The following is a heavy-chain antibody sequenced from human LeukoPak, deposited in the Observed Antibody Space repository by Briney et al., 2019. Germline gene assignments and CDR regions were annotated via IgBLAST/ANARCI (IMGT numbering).Heavy chain of an antibody. V-gene: IGHV4-59*11. D-gene: IGHD3-3*01. J-gene: IGHJ4*02. CDR1: GGSISSHY. Sequence: SETLSLTCTVSGGSISSHYWSWNRQPPGKGLEWIGYIYYSGSTNYNPSLKSRVTISVDTSKNQFSLKLSSVTAADTAVYYCAGSITIFGEGYWGQGTLVTVSS. CDR3: AGSITIFGEGY. CDR2: IYYSGST.